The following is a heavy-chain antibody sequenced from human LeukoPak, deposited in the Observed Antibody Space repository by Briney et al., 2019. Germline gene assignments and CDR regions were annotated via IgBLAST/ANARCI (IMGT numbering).Heavy chain of an antibody. V-gene: IGHV4-34*01. CDR2: INHSGST. CDR1: GGSFSGYY. Sequence: SETLSLTCAVYGGSFSGYYWSWIRQPPGKGLEWIGEINHSGSTNYNPSLKSRVTISVDTSKNQFSLKLSSVTAADTAVYYCARDTGDYYGSGRYFDYWGQGTLVTVSS. J-gene: IGHJ4*02. D-gene: IGHD3-10*01. CDR3: ARDTGDYYGSGRYFDY.